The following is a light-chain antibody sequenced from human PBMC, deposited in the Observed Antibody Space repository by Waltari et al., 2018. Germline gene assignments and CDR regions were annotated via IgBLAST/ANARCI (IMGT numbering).Light chain of an antibody. V-gene: IGLV1-51*02. CDR1: SSNIGNNY. CDR3: GTWDSSLSAWV. J-gene: IGLJ3*02. Sequence: QSVLTQPPSVSAAPGQKVTISCSGRSSNIGNNYVSWYQQLPGTAPKLLIYENNKRPSGIPARFSGSKSGTSATLGITGLQTGDEADYYCGTWDSSLSAWVFGGGTKLTVL. CDR2: ENN.